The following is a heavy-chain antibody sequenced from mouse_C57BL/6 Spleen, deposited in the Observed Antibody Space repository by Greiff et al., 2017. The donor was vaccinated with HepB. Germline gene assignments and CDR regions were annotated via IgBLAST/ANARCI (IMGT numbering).Heavy chain of an antibody. V-gene: IGHV1-76*01. CDR2: IYPGSGNT. CDR3: ARSYGSSPYYYAMDY. CDR1: GYTFTDYY. J-gene: IGHJ4*01. Sequence: VQLQQSGAELVRPGASVKLSCKASGYTFTDYYINWVKQRPGQGLEWIARIYPGSGNTYYNEKFKGKATLTAEKSSSTAYMQLSSLTSEDSAVYFCARSYGSSPYYYAMDYWGQGTSVTVSS. D-gene: IGHD1-1*01.